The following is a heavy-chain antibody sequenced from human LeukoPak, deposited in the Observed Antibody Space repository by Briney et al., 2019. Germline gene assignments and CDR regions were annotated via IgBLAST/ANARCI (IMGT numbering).Heavy chain of an antibody. Sequence: SETLSLTCTVSGGSISSSSYYWGWIRQPPGKGLEWIGEINHSGSTNYNPSLKSRVTISVDTSKNQFSLKLSSVTAADTAVYYCARHRFWSGAGFDPWGQGTLVTVSS. CDR3: ARHRFWSGAGFDP. V-gene: IGHV4-39*01. CDR2: INHSGST. J-gene: IGHJ5*02. CDR1: GGSISSSSYY. D-gene: IGHD3-3*01.